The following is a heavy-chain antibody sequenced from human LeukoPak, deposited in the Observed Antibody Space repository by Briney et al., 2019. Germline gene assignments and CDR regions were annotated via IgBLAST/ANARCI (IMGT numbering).Heavy chain of an antibody. V-gene: IGHV3-64*01. D-gene: IGHD1-26*01. CDR3: ASPFYISGSYSGYYYYGMDV. CDR2: INSNGGDT. Sequence: GGSLRLSCAASGFTFSNFAIHWVRQAPGKGLEYVSAINSNGGDTYYANPVRGRFTISRDNSKNTLYLQMGSLRAEDMAVYYCASPFYISGSYSGYYYYGMDVWGQGTTVTVSS. CDR1: GFTFSNFA. J-gene: IGHJ6*02.